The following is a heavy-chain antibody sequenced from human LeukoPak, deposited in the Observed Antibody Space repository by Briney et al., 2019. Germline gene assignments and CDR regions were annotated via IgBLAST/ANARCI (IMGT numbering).Heavy chain of an antibody. D-gene: IGHD1-26*01. Sequence: NPSETLSLTCTVSGGSISSYYWSWIRQPAGKGLEWIGRIYTSGSTTYNSSLKSRVTMSVDTSKNQFSLKLSSVTAADTAVYYCASGGLRYSGTYRGQGTLVTVSS. CDR3: ASGGLRYSGTY. J-gene: IGHJ4*02. CDR2: IYTSGST. V-gene: IGHV4-4*07. CDR1: GGSISSYY.